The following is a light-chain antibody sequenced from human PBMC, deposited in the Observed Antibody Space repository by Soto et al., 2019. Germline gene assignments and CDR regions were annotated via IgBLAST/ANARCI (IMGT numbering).Light chain of an antibody. CDR3: QQFNSYVIT. CDR1: QDITSA. CDR2: AAS. J-gene: IGKJ5*01. V-gene: IGKV1-13*02. Sequence: AIQLTQSPSSLSASVGARVTITCRASQDITSALAWYQQKPGKAPNLLIYAASSLTSGVPSRFSGSGSGTDFTLTISSLQPEDFATYYCQQFNSYVITFGQGTRLETK.